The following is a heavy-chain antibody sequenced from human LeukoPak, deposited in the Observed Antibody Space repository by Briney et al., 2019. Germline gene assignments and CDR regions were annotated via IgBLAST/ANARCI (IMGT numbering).Heavy chain of an antibody. D-gene: IGHD3-10*01. Sequence: ASVKVSRKASGYTFTNYYMHWVRQAPGQGLEWMGIINPSGGSTSYAQKFQGRVTMTRDTSTSTVYMELSSLRSEDTAVYYCARAESPGDAFDIWGQGTMVTVSS. J-gene: IGHJ3*02. CDR2: INPSGGST. CDR3: ARAESPGDAFDI. V-gene: IGHV1-46*03. CDR1: GYTFTNYY.